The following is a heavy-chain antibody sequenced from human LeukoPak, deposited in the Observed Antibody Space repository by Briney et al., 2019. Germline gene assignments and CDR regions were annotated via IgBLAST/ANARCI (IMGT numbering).Heavy chain of an antibody. CDR2: IKLDGSEK. D-gene: IGHD6-19*01. CDR3: GYATGWIFDY. J-gene: IGHJ4*02. V-gene: IGHV3-7*01. CDR1: GITFGNSW. Sequence: GGSLRLSCAGSGITFGNSWVNWVRQAPGQGLEWVANIKLDGSEKNYVASVKGRFTISRDSTKNSVYLQMNSLRAEDTAVYYCGYATGWIFDYGGQGTLVTVSS.